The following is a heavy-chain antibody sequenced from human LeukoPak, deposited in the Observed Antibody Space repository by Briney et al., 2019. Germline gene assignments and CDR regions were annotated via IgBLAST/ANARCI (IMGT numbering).Heavy chain of an antibody. CDR1: GFTFSSYE. D-gene: IGHD6-6*01. CDR3: ARVAYASSSDS. Sequence: PGGSLRLSCAASGFTFSSYEMNWIRQAPGKGLEWISYIGSSGITIYYGDSVKGRFTISRDNAKNSLYLQMDSLRAEDTAVYYCARVAYASSSDSWGQGTLVTVSS. CDR2: IGSSGITI. J-gene: IGHJ4*02. V-gene: IGHV3-48*03.